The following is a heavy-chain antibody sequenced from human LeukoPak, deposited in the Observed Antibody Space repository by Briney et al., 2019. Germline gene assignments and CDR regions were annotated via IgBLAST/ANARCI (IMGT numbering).Heavy chain of an antibody. V-gene: IGHV1-69*05. CDR2: IIPIFGTA. CDR3: ARGAGGYSYGYYFDY. Sequence: SVKVSCKASGGTFSSYAISWVRQAPGQGLEWMGGIIPIFGTANYAQKFQGRVTITTDESTSTAYMELSSLRSEDTAVYYCARGAGGYSYGYYFDYWGQGTLVTVSS. CDR1: GGTFSSYA. J-gene: IGHJ4*02. D-gene: IGHD5-18*01.